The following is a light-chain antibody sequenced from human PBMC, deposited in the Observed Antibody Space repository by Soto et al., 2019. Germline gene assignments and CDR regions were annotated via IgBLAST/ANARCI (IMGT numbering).Light chain of an antibody. CDR1: QSVRSF. J-gene: IGKJ4*01. CDR2: DAS. Sequence: EIVLTQSPATPSLSPGERATLSCRASQSVRSFLAWYQQKPGQAPRLLIYDASNRATGVPGRFSGSGSGTDFTLTISSLEPEDFAVYYCQQRSSWPPALSFGGGTKVDIK. CDR3: QQRSSWPPALS. V-gene: IGKV3-11*01.